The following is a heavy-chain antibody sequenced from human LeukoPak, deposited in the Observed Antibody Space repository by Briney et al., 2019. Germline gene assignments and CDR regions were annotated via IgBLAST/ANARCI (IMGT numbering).Heavy chain of an antibody. V-gene: IGHV1-3*01. CDR1: GYTFTSYA. Sequence: ASVKVSCTASGYTFTSYAMHWVRQAPGQRLEWMGWINAGNGNTKYSQKFQGRVTITRDTSASTAYMELSSLRSEDTAVYYCARDYDFWSGKKGDLFDYWGQGTLVTVSS. D-gene: IGHD3-3*01. J-gene: IGHJ4*02. CDR2: INAGNGNT. CDR3: ARDYDFWSGKKGDLFDY.